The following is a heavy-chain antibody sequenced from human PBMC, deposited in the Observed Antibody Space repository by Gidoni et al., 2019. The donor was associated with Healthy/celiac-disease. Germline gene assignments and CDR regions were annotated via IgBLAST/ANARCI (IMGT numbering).Heavy chain of an antibody. CDR3: ARESYYGSGSYYDY. V-gene: IGHV4-59*01. CDR1: GGSISSYY. CDR2: IYYSGST. J-gene: IGHJ4*02. D-gene: IGHD3-10*01. Sequence: QVQLQESGPGLVKPSETLSLTCTVPGGSISSYYWSWIRQPPGKGLEWIGYIYYSGSTNYNPSLKSRVTISVDTSKNQFSLKLSSVTAADTAVYYCARESYYGSGSYYDYWGQGTLVTVSS.